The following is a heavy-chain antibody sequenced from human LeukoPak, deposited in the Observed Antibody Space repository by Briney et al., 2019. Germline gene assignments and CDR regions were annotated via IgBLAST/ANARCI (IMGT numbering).Heavy chain of an antibody. J-gene: IGHJ4*02. V-gene: IGHV4-61*02. CDR2: IYTSGST. CDR1: GGSISSGTYF. Sequence: IPSETLSLTCTVSGGSISSGTYFWSWIRQPAGKGLEWIGRIYTSGSTNYNPSLKSRVTISLDTSKNQFSLKLSSVTAADTAVYYCARAISTRGIDYWGQGTLVTVSS. D-gene: IGHD3-9*01. CDR3: ARAISTRGIDY.